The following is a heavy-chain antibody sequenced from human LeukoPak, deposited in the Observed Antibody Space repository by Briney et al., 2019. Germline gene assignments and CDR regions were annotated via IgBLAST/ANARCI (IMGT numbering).Heavy chain of an antibody. CDR2: ISASGGST. J-gene: IGHJ4*02. V-gene: IGHV3-23*01. D-gene: IGHD1-26*01. CDR3: ARGVGSGSRLRAGDY. Sequence: PGGSLRLSCAASGFTFSSSAMSWVRQVPGKGLEWVSGISASGGSTSYADSVRGRFTISRDNSKNTLYLQMNSLRAEDTAVYYCARGVGSGSRLRAGDYWGQGTLVTVSS. CDR1: GFTFSSSA.